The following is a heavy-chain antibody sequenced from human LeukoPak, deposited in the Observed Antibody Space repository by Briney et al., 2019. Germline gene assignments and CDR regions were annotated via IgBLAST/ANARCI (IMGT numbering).Heavy chain of an antibody. Sequence: SVKVSCKASGGTFSSYAISWVRQAPGQGLEWMGRIIPIFGKATSAQKFQGRVTIIADKSTSTAYMELSSLKSEDTAVYYCARDRRDVGGTYRYTDDAFEIWGQGTMVTVSS. J-gene: IGHJ3*02. V-gene: IGHV1-69*04. CDR1: GGTFSSYA. D-gene: IGHD3-16*02. CDR3: ARDRRDVGGTYRYTDDAFEI. CDR2: IIPIFGKA.